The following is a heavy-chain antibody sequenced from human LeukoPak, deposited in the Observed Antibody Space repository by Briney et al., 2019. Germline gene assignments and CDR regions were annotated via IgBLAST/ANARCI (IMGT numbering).Heavy chain of an antibody. CDR2: INPSGGST. V-gene: IGHV1-46*01. CDR3: ARESPMSSGWNNWFDP. CDR1: GYTFTSYH. D-gene: IGHD6-19*01. J-gene: IGHJ5*02. Sequence: ASVKVSCKASGYTFTSYHMHWVRQAPGQGLEWMGIINPSGGSTSYAQKFQGRVTMTRDTSTSTVYMELSSLRSEDTAVYYCARESPMSSGWNNWFDPWGQGTLVTVSS.